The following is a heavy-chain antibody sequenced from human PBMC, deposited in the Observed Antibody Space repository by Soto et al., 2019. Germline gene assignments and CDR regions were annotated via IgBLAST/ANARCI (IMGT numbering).Heavy chain of an antibody. D-gene: IGHD2-2*02. J-gene: IGHJ4*02. V-gene: IGHV3-30*03. CDR2: ISYDGNKK. Sequence: PGGSLRLSCAASGFTFRVYGMHWVRQAPGKGLEWVADISYDGNKKYYTDSVKGRFTISRDNSKNTLYLQMNSLRVDDTAVYYCARDRGPNTPDYWGQGTLVTVSS. CDR1: GFTFRVYG. CDR3: ARDRGPNTPDY.